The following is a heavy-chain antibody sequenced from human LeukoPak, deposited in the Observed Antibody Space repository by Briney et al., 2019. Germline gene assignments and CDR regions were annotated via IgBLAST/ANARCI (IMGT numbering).Heavy chain of an antibody. CDR3: ARAQTYGDSRLLLDY. CDR1: GFTFSNAW. V-gene: IGHV3-20*04. CDR2: INWNGGST. J-gene: IGHJ4*02. Sequence: PGGSLRLSCAASGFTFSNAWMSWVRHAPGKGLEWVSGINWNGGSTGYADSVEGRFTISRDNAKNSQYLQMNSLRVEDTALYYCARAQTYGDSRLLLDYWGQGTLVTVSS. D-gene: IGHD4-17*01.